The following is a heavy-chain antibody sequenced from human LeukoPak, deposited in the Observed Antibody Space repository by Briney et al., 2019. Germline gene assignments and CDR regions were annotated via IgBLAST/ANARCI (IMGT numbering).Heavy chain of an antibody. CDR3: ARDIGVWSSLTYSPHGMDV. D-gene: IGHD6-13*01. CDR1: GFTFSSYE. CDR2: ISSSGSTI. Sequence: GGSLRLSCAASGFTFSSYEMNWVRQAPGKGLEWVSYISSSGSTIYYADSVKGRFTISRDNAKNSLYLQMNSLRAEDTAVYYCARDIGVWSSLTYSPHGMDVWGQGTTVTVSS. J-gene: IGHJ6*02. V-gene: IGHV3-48*03.